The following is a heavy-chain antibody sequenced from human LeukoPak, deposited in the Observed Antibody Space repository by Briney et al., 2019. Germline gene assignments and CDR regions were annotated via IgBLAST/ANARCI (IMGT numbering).Heavy chain of an antibody. CDR3: ARDLRGSLPDY. J-gene: IGHJ4*02. V-gene: IGHV4-59*12. D-gene: IGHD1-26*01. CDR2: IYHSGST. CDR1: GGSISSYY. Sequence: SETLSLTCTVSGGSISSYYWSWIRQPPGKGLEWIGYIYHSGSTYYNPSLKSRVTISVDRSKNQFSLKLSSVTAADTAVYYCARDLRGSLPDYWGQGTLVTVSS.